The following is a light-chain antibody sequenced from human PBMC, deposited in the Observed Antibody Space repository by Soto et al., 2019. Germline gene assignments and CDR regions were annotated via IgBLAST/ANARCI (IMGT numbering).Light chain of an antibody. CDR3: CSYAGSYSDV. CDR1: TSDIGGYHY. CDR2: DVT. J-gene: IGLJ1*01. V-gene: IGLV2-11*01. Sequence: QSVLTQPRSVSGSPGQSVTITCTGTTSDIGGYHYVSWYQQHPGKVPKLMIYDVTERPSGVPDRFSGSTSGNTASLTISGLLAEDEADYYCCSYAGSYSDVFGTGTKVTVL.